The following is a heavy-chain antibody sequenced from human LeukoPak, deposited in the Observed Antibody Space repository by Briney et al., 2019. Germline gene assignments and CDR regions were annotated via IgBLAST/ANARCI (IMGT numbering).Heavy chain of an antibody. V-gene: IGHV1-69*01. Sequence: ASVKVSCKASGGTFSSYAISWVRQAPGQGLEWMGGIIPILGTANYAQKFQGRVTITADESTSTAYMELSSLRSEDTAVYYCARRQDIVATISDYYFDYWGQGTLVTVSS. J-gene: IGHJ4*02. CDR1: GGTFSSYA. D-gene: IGHD5-12*01. CDR2: IIPILGTA. CDR3: ARRQDIVATISDYYFDY.